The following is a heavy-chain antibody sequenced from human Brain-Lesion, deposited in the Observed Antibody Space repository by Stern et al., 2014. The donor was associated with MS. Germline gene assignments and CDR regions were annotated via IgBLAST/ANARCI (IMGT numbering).Heavy chain of an antibody. D-gene: IGHD3-3*01. J-gene: IGHJ6*02. CDR2: INPNTGGT. CDR3: ARDQRGITIFGVVTDYYYLGMDV. CDR1: GYIFTGYY. Sequence: QVQLVQSGAEVKKPGASVKVSCKTSGYIFTGYYIHWVRQAPGQGLEWMAWINPNTGGTKHAQKFQGRVTMSRDTSISTAYVGLSSLTSDDTAVYYCARDQRGITIFGVVTDYYYLGMDVWGQGTTVTVSS. V-gene: IGHV1-2*02.